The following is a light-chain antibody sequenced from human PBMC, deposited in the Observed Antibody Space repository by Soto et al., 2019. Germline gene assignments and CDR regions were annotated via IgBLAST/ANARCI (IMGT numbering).Light chain of an antibody. CDR2: ANT. CDR1: SSNIGAGYD. J-gene: IGLJ3*02. Sequence: QSVLTQPPSVSGAPGQRVTISCTGSSSNIGAGYDVHWYQQLPGTAPKLLIYANTNRPSGVPDRFSGSKSGTSASLAITGLQDEDEAAYDCQSYDSSLSGSNWVFGGGTQLTVL. CDR3: QSYDSSLSGSNWV. V-gene: IGLV1-40*01.